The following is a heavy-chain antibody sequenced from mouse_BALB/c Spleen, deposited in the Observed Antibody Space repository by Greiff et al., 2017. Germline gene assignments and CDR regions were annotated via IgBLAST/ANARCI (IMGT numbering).Heavy chain of an antibody. J-gene: IGHJ4*01. CDR3: AFYDSYAMDY. D-gene: IGHD2-3*01. CDR2: IDPANGNT. Sequence: EVQLVESGAELVKPGASVKLSCTASGFNFKDTYMHWVKQRPEQGLEWIGRIDPANGNTKYDPKFQGKATITADTSSNTAYLQLSSLTSEDTAVYYCAFYDSYAMDYWGQGTSVTVSS. CDR1: GFNFKDTY. V-gene: IGHV14-3*02.